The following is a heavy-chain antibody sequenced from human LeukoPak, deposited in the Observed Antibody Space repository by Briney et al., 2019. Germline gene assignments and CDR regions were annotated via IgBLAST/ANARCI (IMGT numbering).Heavy chain of an antibody. D-gene: IGHD5-18*01. Sequence: PSETLSLTCAVYGGSFSGYYWSRIRQPPGKGLEWIGEINHSGSTNYNPSLKSRVIISIDTSSNQFSLRLNSMTAADTAVYYCARVLRAASWRSYDYWGQGSLVTVSS. J-gene: IGHJ4*02. CDR1: GGSFSGYY. CDR2: INHSGST. CDR3: ARVLRAASWRSYDY. V-gene: IGHV4-34*01.